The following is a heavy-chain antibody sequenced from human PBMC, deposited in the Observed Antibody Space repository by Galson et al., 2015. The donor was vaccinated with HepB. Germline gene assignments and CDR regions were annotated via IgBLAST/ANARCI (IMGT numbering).Heavy chain of an antibody. CDR3: VKEDVLTGYSVGSFHF. Sequence: SLILSCAGSGFRFHYYALHWVRRAPGKGLEFVSGISHNGGATKYADSVRDRFTISRDNSKNTMYLQMNSLRTEDTAVYYCVKEDVLTGYSVGSFHFWGRGTMVTVSS. CDR2: ISHNGGAT. D-gene: IGHD3-9*01. CDR1: GFRFHYYA. J-gene: IGHJ3*01. V-gene: IGHV3-64D*06.